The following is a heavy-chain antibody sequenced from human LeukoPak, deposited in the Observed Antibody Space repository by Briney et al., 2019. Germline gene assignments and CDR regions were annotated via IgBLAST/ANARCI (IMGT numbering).Heavy chain of an antibody. CDR1: GGSISSNTHN. CDR3: ARLLSMVTTWNFDY. Sequence: SETLSLTCTVSGGSISSNTHNWAWIRQAPGKGLEWIGSIYYTGNTYYKPSLKSRVTISVDTSENQFSLKVSSATAADTAVYYCARLLSMVTTWNFDYWGQGTLVTVSS. CDR2: IYYTGNT. D-gene: IGHD4-17*01. J-gene: IGHJ4*02. V-gene: IGHV4-39*01.